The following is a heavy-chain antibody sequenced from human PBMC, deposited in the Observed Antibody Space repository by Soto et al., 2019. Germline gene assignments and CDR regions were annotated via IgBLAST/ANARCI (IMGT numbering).Heavy chain of an antibody. Sequence: GGSLRLSCAASGFPFSSYSMNWVRQAPGKGLEWVSYISSSSSTIYYADSVKGRFTISRDNAKNSLYLQMNSLRAEDTAVYYWARGLAAAGIKRNWFDPWGQGTLVTVPQ. D-gene: IGHD6-13*01. CDR2: ISSSSSTI. J-gene: IGHJ5*02. CDR1: GFPFSSYS. CDR3: ARGLAAAGIKRNWFDP. V-gene: IGHV3-48*01.